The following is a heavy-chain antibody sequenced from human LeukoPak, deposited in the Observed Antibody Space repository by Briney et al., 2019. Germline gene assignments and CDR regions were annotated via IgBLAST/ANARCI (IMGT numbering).Heavy chain of an antibody. CDR2: TYYRSKWYY. J-gene: IGHJ6*02. Sequence: SQTLSLTCAISGDRVSSNSAAWNWIRQSPSGGLEWLGRTYYRSKWYYDYALSVKRRIVINPDTSKNQFSLQLNSVTPEDTAVYYCARQSSTVYYYYGLDVWGQGTTVAVSS. CDR3: ARQSSTVYYYYGLDV. V-gene: IGHV6-1*01. CDR1: GDRVSSNSAA. D-gene: IGHD4-11*01.